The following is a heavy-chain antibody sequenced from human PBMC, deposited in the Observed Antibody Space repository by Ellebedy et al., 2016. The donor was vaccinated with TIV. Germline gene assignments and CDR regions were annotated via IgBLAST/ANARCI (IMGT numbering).Heavy chain of an antibody. D-gene: IGHD4-17*01. CDR2: ISSRSNYI. CDR3: ARDLPDQGDYKLLYGLDV. Sequence: PGGSLRLSCAASGFTFSSHSMNWVRQAPGKALEWVLAISSRSNYIYYADSVKGRFTVSRDNARNSLFLQMNSLRAEDTAVYFCARDLPDQGDYKLLYGLDVWGQGTTVTVSS. V-gene: IGHV3-21*01. CDR1: GFTFSSHS. J-gene: IGHJ6*02.